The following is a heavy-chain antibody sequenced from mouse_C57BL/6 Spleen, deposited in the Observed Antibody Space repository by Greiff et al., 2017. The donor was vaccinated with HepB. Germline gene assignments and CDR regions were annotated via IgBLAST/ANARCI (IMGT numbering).Heavy chain of an antibody. CDR2: IRLKSDNYAT. CDR1: GFTFSNYW. Sequence: LQQSGGGLVQPGGSMKLSCVASGFTFSNYWMNWVRQSPEKGLEWVAQIRLKSDNYATHYAESVKGRFTISRDDSKSSVYLQMNNLRAEDTGIYYCTDDYGAEFAYWGQGTLVTVSA. CDR3: TDDYGAEFAY. J-gene: IGHJ3*01. V-gene: IGHV6-3*01. D-gene: IGHD2-4*01.